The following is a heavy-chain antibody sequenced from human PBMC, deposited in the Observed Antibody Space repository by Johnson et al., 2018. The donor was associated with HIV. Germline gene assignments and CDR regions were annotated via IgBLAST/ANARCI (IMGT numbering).Heavy chain of an antibody. CDR2: ISYDGSNK. J-gene: IGHJ3*02. CDR1: GFTFSRYA. CDR3: TTGFAAFDI. V-gene: IGHV3-30-3*01. Sequence: QVQLVESGGGVVQPGRSLRLSCAASGFTFSRYAMHWVRQAPGKGLEWVAVISYDGSNKYYADSVKGRFTISRDNSKNTLYLQMNSLRAEDTAVYYCTTGFAAFDIWGQGTMVTVSS.